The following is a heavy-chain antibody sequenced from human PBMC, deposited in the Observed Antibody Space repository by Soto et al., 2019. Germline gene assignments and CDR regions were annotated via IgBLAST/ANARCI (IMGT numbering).Heavy chain of an antibody. CDR1: GGSISSYY. D-gene: IGHD2-21*01. V-gene: IGHV4-59*08. J-gene: IGHJ3*02. CDR3: ARHRRAYVVVIEDDAFDI. CDR2: IYYSGST. Sequence: SETLSLTCTVSGGSISSYYWSWIRQPPGKGLEWIGYIYYSGSTNYNPSLKSRVTISVDTSKNQFSLKLSSVTAADTAVYYCARHRRAYVVVIEDDAFDIWGQWTMVTVSS.